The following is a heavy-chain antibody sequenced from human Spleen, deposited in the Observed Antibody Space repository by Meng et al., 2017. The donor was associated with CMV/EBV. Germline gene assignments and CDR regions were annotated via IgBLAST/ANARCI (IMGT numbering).Heavy chain of an antibody. D-gene: IGHD3-3*01. CDR3: ARPHYDFWSGYYRPSGDGMDV. CDR2: IYYSGST. Sequence: SETLSLTCTVSGGSISSSSYYWGWIRQPPGKGLEWIGSIYYSGSTYYNPSLKSRVTISVDTSKNQFSLKLSSVTAADTAVYYCARPHYDFWSGYYRPSGDGMDVWGQGTTVTVSS. J-gene: IGHJ6*02. CDR1: GGSISSSSYY. V-gene: IGHV4-39*07.